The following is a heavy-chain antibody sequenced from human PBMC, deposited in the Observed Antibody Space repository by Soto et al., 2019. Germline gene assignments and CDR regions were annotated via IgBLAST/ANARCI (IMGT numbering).Heavy chain of an antibody. J-gene: IGHJ4*02. Sequence: GGSLRLSCAASGFTFSSYEMSWVRQAPGKGLEWVSYISSGGTTIYYADSVKGRFTISRDNAKNSLDLQMNSLRADDTAIYYCARALDFWSGYLSDWGQGTLVTVSS. CDR1: GFTFSSYE. V-gene: IGHV3-48*03. D-gene: IGHD3-3*01. CDR2: ISSGGTTI. CDR3: ARALDFWSGYLSD.